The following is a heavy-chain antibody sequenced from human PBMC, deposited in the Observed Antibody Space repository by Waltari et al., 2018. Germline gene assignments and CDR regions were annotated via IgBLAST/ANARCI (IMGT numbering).Heavy chain of an antibody. CDR2: IIPIFGTA. V-gene: IGHV1-69*12. J-gene: IGHJ6*03. D-gene: IGHD1-1*01. CDR1: GGTFSSYA. CDR3: ARVKYAARTPRGIGYYYMDV. Sequence: QVQLVQSGAEVKKPGSSVKVSCKASGGTFSSYAISWVRQAPGQGLEWMGGIIPIFGTANYAQKFQGRVTITADESTSTAYMELSSLRSEDTAVYYCARVKYAARTPRGIGYYYMDVWGKGTTVTISS.